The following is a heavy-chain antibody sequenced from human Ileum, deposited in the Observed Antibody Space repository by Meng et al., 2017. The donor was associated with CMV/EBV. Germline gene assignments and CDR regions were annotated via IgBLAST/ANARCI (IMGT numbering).Heavy chain of an antibody. CDR3: ARVEHEWIPDF. CDR2: IRYDGTIT. J-gene: IGHJ4*02. CDR1: GFAFSDYG. Sequence: GESLKISCAASGFAFSDYGMHWVRQAPGKGLEWVAFIRYDGTITYFADSVKGRFTISRDNAEKSLFLQMNSLRAEDTAFYYCARVEHEWIPDFWGQGTLVTVSS. D-gene: IGHD5-18*01. V-gene: IGHV3-30*02.